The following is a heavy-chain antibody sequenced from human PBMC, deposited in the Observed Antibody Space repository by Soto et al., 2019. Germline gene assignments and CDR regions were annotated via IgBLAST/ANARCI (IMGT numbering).Heavy chain of an antibody. J-gene: IGHJ4*02. V-gene: IGHV4-34*01. CDR1: GGSFSSYY. CDR3: ARGQVWSDS. D-gene: IGHD5-18*01. CDR2: INHSGST. Sequence: SETLSLTCAVYGGSFSSYYWSWIRQPPGKGLEWIGEINHSGSTNYNPSLKSRVTISVDTSNNQFSLKLSSVTAADTAVYYCARGQVWSDSWGQGTLVTVFS.